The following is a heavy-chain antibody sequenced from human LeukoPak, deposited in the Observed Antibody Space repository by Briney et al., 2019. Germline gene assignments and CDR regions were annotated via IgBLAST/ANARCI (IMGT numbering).Heavy chain of an antibody. D-gene: IGHD3-9*01. J-gene: IGHJ4*02. Sequence: GGPLRLSCAASGFTFSSYGMHWVRQAPGKGLEWVAFIRYDGSNKYYADSVKGRFTISRDNSKNTLYLQMNSLRAEDTAVYYCAKDRRGYYDILTGYYNPGHFDYWGQGTLVTVSS. V-gene: IGHV3-30*02. CDR1: GFTFSSYG. CDR2: IRYDGSNK. CDR3: AKDRRGYYDILTGYYNPGHFDY.